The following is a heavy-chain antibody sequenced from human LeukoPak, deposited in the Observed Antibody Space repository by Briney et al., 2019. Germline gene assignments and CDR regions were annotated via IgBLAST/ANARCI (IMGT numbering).Heavy chain of an antibody. Sequence: GGSLRLSCAASGFPLEDYGMSWVRQPPGKGLEWVSGINWHGDRTGYADSVKGRFTISRDNAKNYLYLQMNSLRAEDTALYYCARSGYYGSGSYSAYCGQGNLVTVSS. D-gene: IGHD3-10*01. CDR1: GFPLEDYG. J-gene: IGHJ4*02. CDR3: ARSGYYGSGSYSAY. V-gene: IGHV3-20*04. CDR2: INWHGDRT.